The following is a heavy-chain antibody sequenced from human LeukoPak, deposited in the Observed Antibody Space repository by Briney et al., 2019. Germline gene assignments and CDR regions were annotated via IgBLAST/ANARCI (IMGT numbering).Heavy chain of an antibody. CDR2: IYYSGST. CDR1: GGSISSYY. CDR3: ARTRGYSYGFWFDP. J-gene: IGHJ5*02. V-gene: IGHV4-59*01. D-gene: IGHD5-18*01. Sequence: PSETLSLTCTVSGGSISSYYWSWSRQPPGKGLEGIGYIYYSGSTNYNPSLKSRVTISVDTSKNQFSLKLSSVTAAATAVYYCARTRGYSYGFWFDPWGQGTLVTVSS.